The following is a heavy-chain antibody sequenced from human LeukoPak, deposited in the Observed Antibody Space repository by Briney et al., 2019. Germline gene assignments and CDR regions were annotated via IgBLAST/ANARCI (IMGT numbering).Heavy chain of an antibody. CDR1: GFTFSSYA. CDR3: VKGAAAGIFEGSTGFDY. D-gene: IGHD6-13*01. V-gene: IGHV3-64D*09. Sequence: GGFLRLSCSASGFTFSSYAMHWVRQAPGKGLEYVSAISSNGGSTYYADSAKGRFTFSRDNSKNTLFLQVSSLRAEDTAVYYCVKGAAAGIFEGSTGFDYWGQGTLVTVSS. J-gene: IGHJ4*02. CDR2: ISSNGGST.